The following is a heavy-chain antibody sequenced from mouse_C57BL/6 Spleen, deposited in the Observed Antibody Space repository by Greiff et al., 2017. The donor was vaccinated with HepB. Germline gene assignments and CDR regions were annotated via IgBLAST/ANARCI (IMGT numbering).Heavy chain of an antibody. D-gene: IGHD1-1*02. CDR1: GYTFTDYY. Sequence: EVQLQQSGPELVKPGASVKISCKASGYTFTDYYMNWVKQSHGKSLEWIGDINPNNGGTSYNQKFKGKATLTVDKSSSTAYMELRSLTSEDSAVYYCARLRALSFDCWGQGTTLTVSS. CDR2: INPNNGGT. V-gene: IGHV1-26*01. CDR3: ARLRALSFDC. J-gene: IGHJ2*01.